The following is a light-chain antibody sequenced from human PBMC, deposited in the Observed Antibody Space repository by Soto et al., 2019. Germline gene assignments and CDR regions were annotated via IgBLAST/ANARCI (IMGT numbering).Light chain of an antibody. J-gene: IGLJ2*01. CDR3: CSYAGSSTLV. CDR1: SSDVGSYNL. Sequence: QSVLTQPASVSGSPGQSITISCTGTSSDVGSYNLVSWYQQHPGKAAKLMIYEGSTRPSGVSNRFSGSKSGNTASLTISGLQAEDEADYYCCSYAGSSTLVFGGGTKLTVL. V-gene: IGLV2-23*01. CDR2: EGS.